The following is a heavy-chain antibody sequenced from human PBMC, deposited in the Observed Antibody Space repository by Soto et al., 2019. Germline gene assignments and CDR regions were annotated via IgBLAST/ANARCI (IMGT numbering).Heavy chain of an antibody. CDR1: GGSISSYY. CDR3: ARGGSDTAMVITYMIDY. Sequence: SETLSLTCTVSGGSISSYYRSWIRQPPGKGLEWIGYIYYSGSTNYNPSLKSRVTISVDTSKNQFSLKLSSVTAADTAVYYCARGGSDTAMVITYMIDYWGQGTLVTVSS. J-gene: IGHJ4*02. CDR2: IYYSGST. D-gene: IGHD5-18*01. V-gene: IGHV4-59*01.